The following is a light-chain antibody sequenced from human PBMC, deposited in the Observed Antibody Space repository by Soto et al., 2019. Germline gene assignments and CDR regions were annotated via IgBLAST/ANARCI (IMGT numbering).Light chain of an antibody. CDR3: AAWDDSLNGNV. Sequence: QSALTQPPSTSGTPGQRVTVSCSGSSSNIGSNTVNWYQQLPGTAPKLLIYSNNQRPSAVPDRFSGSKSGTSASLAISGLQSEDEADYYCAAWDDSLNGNVFGTGTKVTVL. CDR2: SNN. V-gene: IGLV1-44*01. CDR1: SSNIGSNT. J-gene: IGLJ1*01.